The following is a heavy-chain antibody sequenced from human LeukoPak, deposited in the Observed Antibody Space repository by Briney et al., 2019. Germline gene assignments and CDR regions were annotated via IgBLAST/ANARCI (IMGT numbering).Heavy chain of an antibody. Sequence: GGSLRLSCAASGFTFSSYSMNWVRQAPGKGLEWVSSISSSSSYIYYADSVKGRFTISRDNSKNTLYLQMNSLRADDTAVYYCAKDRKHFPGYFDYWGQGTLVTVSS. CDR3: AKDRKHFPGYFDY. CDR2: ISSSSSYI. J-gene: IGHJ4*02. CDR1: GFTFSSYS. V-gene: IGHV3-21*04. D-gene: IGHD3-3*02.